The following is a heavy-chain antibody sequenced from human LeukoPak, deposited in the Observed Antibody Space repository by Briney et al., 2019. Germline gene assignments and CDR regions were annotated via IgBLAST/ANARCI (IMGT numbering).Heavy chain of an antibody. D-gene: IGHD1-1*01. CDR1: GYTFTSYG. V-gene: IGHV1-18*01. J-gene: IGHJ4*02. CDR3: ARDRRELEPFDY. Sequence: ASVKVSCKASGYTFTSYGISWVRQAPGQGLEWMGWISVYNGNTNYAQKLQGRVTMTTDTSTSTAYMELRSLRSDDTAVYYCARDRRELEPFDYWGQGTLVTVSS. CDR2: ISVYNGNT.